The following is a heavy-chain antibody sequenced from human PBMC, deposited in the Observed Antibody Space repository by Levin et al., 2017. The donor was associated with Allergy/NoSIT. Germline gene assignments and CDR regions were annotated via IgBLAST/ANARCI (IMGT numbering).Heavy chain of an antibody. D-gene: IGHD6-13*01. CDR1: GFIFSSYS. CDR2: ISSSSSYI. CDR3: ASGISSSGYYYMDV. Sequence: GESLKISCAASGFIFSSYSMNWVRQAPGKGLEWVSSISSSSSYIYYADAVKGRFTLSRDNAKNSVYLQMNSLRAEETAVYYCASGISSSGYYYMDVWGKGTTVTVSS. V-gene: IGHV3-21*01. J-gene: IGHJ6*03.